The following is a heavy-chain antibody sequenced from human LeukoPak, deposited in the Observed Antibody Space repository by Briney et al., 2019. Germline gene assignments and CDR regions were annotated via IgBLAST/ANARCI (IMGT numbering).Heavy chain of an antibody. CDR3: ARETQANWFDP. V-gene: IGHV3-21*01. CDR1: GFTFSSYA. CDR2: ISSSSSYI. J-gene: IGHJ5*02. Sequence: PGGSLRLSCAASGFTFSSYAMSWVRQAPGKGLEWVSSISSSSSYIYYADSVKGRFTISRDNAKNSLYLQMNSLRAEDTAVYYCARETQANWFDPWGQGTLVTVSS.